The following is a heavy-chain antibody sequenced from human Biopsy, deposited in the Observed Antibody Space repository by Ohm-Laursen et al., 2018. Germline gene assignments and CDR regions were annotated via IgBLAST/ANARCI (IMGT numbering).Heavy chain of an antibody. D-gene: IGHD2-2*01. J-gene: IGHJ6*02. CDR1: GGSVSDSFHF. V-gene: IGHV4-61*01. CDR2: VYDGGTT. CDR3: TRDVKRYCSGTSCYSGYFGMDV. Sequence: SQTLSLTCSVSGGSVSDSFHFWSWIRQPPGKGLEWIANVYDGGTTNYNPSLKSRVTISLDTSKNQFSLKLNSVTAADTAVYFCTRDVKRYCSGTSCYSGYFGMDVWGQGTTVTVSS.